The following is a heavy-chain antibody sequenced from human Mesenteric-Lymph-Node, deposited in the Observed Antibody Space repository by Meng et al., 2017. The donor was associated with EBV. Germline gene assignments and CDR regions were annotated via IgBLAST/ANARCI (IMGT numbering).Heavy chain of an antibody. Sequence: VQLQESGPGLVKPSQTLSLTCAVSGGSIGSDPYYWSWIRQPPGKGLEWIGQIYHSGITYYNPSLADRITISVDKSKNILSLNLTSVTAADTAVYFCASRHGSGSYVGFDPWGQGTLVTVSS. CDR2: IYHSGIT. D-gene: IGHD3-10*01. CDR1: GGSIGSDPYY. J-gene: IGHJ5*02. CDR3: ASRHGSGSYVGFDP. V-gene: IGHV4-30-4*01.